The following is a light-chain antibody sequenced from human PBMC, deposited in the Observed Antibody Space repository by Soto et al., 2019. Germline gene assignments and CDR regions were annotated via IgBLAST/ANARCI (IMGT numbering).Light chain of an antibody. Sequence: EIVMTQSPATLSVSPGERATLSCRASQSVSSNLAWYQQKPGQAPRLLIYGASTRATGIPARFSGSGSGTGFTLTISGLEPEDFAVYFCQQYGSSPRTFGQGTKVDIK. CDR1: QSVSSN. CDR3: QQYGSSPRT. J-gene: IGKJ1*01. V-gene: IGKV3-15*01. CDR2: GAS.